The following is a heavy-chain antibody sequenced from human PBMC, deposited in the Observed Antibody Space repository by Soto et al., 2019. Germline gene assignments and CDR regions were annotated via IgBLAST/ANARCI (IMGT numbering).Heavy chain of an antibody. Sequence: GGSLRLSCAASGFTFSSYWMHWVRQAPGKGLVWVSRINSDGSSTSYADSVKGRFTISRDNAKNTLYLQMNSLRAEDTAVYYCARDGRYCSGGSCYSTHYYYGMDVWGQGTTVTVSS. CDR1: GFTFSSYW. CDR2: INSDGSST. CDR3: ARDGRYCSGGSCYSTHYYYGMDV. V-gene: IGHV3-74*01. J-gene: IGHJ6*02. D-gene: IGHD2-15*01.